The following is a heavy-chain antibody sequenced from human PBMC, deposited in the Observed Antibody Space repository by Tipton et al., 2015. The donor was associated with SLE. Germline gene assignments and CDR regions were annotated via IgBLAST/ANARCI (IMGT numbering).Heavy chain of an antibody. V-gene: IGHV3-33*08. CDR2: IWYDGSKK. CDR3: ARDKGYGDYVGWYFDL. J-gene: IGHJ2*01. Sequence: SLRLSCGVSGFTFSTFGMHWVRQTPGKGLEWLAFIWYDGSKKFYADSVEGRSTISRDNSKKTLWLHMNSLRAEDTAIYHCARDKGYGDYVGWYFDLWGRGTLVSVSS. CDR1: GFTFSTFG. D-gene: IGHD4-17*01.